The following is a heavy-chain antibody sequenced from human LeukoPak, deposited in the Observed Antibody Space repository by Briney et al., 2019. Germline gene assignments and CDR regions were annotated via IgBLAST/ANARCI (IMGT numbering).Heavy chain of an antibody. CDR3: ARHLPRTDIGYAFDF. V-gene: IGHV4-59*08. CDR1: GGSITNYY. Sequence: SETLSLTCTVSGGSITNYYWSWIREPPGKGLGWMGYIFYSGSTSYNPSLKSRVTISVDTSKNLFSLRLSSVTAADTAVYYCARHLPRTDIGYAFDFWGQGTLVTVSS. D-gene: IGHD2-15*01. CDR2: IFYSGST. J-gene: IGHJ3*01.